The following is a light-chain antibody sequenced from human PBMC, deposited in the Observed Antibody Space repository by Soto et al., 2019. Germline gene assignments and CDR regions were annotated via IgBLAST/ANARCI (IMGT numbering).Light chain of an antibody. V-gene: IGLV2-14*03. CDR2: DVS. J-gene: IGLJ2*01. CDR1: SSDVGGYNY. CDR3: SSYTISSTLV. Sequence: QSVLTQPASVSGSPGQSITISCTETSSDVGGYNYVSWYQQHPGKAPKLMIYDVSNRPSGVSNRFSGSKSGNTASLTISGLQAEDEADYYCSSYTISSTLVFGGGTKLTVL.